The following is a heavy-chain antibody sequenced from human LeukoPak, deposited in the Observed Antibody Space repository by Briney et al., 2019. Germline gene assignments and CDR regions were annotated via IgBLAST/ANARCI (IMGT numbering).Heavy chain of an antibody. D-gene: IGHD6-6*01. CDR2: INSDGSST. Sequence: PGGSLRLSCAASGFTFSSYWMHWVRQAPGKGLVWVSRINSDGSSTSYADSVKGRFTISRDNAKNTLYLQMNSLRAEDTAVYYCARGHIAARLSHYYMDVWGKGTTVTVSS. V-gene: IGHV3-74*01. J-gene: IGHJ6*03. CDR1: GFTFSSYW. CDR3: ARGHIAARLSHYYMDV.